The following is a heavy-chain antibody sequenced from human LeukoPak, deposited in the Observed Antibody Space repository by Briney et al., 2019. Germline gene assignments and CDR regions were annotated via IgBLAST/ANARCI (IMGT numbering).Heavy chain of an antibody. D-gene: IGHD1-7*01. J-gene: IGHJ4*02. CDR1: GFTFSSSA. Sequence: GGPLRLSRAASGFTFSSSAMTWVRQAPGKGLEWVSAISTSGSDTIYTDSVKDRFTISRDNSKNTLYLQMNSLRAEDTAVYYCAKGGNYAPLDYWGQGSLVTVSS. CDR2: ISTSGSDT. V-gene: IGHV3-23*01. CDR3: AKGGNYAPLDY.